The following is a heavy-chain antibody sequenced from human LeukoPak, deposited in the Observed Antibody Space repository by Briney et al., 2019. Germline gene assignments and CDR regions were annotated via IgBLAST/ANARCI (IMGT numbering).Heavy chain of an antibody. D-gene: IGHD4-17*01. J-gene: IGHJ1*01. CDR1: GYTFTSYD. Sequence: ASVKVSCKASGYTFTSYDINWVRQATGQGLEWMGWMNPNSGNTGYAQKFQGRVTMTRDTSISTAYMELSSLRSEDTAVYYCARASMTTEDFQHWGQGTLVTVSS. CDR2: MNPNSGNT. CDR3: ARASMTTEDFQH. V-gene: IGHV1-8*01.